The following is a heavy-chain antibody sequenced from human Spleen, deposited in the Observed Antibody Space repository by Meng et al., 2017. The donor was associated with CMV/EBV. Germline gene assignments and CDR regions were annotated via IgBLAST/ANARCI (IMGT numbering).Heavy chain of an antibody. V-gene: IGHV3-53*01. D-gene: IGHD1-1*01. CDR2: IYIDGDT. CDR3: ARAGVEVSSRHYIDH. CDR1: GLIVSSHY. Sequence: GESLKISCAASGLIVSSHYMTWVRQAPGMGPEWISVIYIDGDTYYADSVQGRFTLSRDNSRNTLYLQMNSLRDEDTAVYFWARAGVEVSSRHYIDHWGQGTLVTVSS. J-gene: IGHJ5*02.